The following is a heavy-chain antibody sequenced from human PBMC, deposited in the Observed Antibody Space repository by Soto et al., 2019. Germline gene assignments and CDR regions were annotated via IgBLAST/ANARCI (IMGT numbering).Heavy chain of an antibody. CDR2: ISYDGSNK. CDR1: GFTFSSYG. V-gene: IGHV3-30*18. Sequence: QVQLVESGGGVVQPGRSPRLSCAASGFTFSSYGMHWVRQAPGKGLEWVAVISYDGSNKYYADSVKGRFTISRDNSKNTLYLQMNSLRAEDTAVYYCAKDRGSLISYFDYWGQGTLVTVSS. D-gene: IGHD3-10*01. CDR3: AKDRGSLISYFDY. J-gene: IGHJ4*02.